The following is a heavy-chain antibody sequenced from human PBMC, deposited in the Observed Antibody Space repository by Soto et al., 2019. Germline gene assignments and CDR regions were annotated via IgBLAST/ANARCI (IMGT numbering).Heavy chain of an antibody. CDR1: GYTFTSHY. CDR3: AREVLWFGAPRYYYYGMDV. J-gene: IGHJ6*02. Sequence: ASGKVSCKASGYTFTSHYMHWVRLAPGQGLEWMGIINPSGGSTSYAQKFQGRVTMTRGTSTSTVYMELSSLRSEDTAVYYCAREVLWFGAPRYYYYGMDVWGQVTTFPVSS. V-gene: IGHV1-46*01. CDR2: INPSGGST. D-gene: IGHD3-10*01.